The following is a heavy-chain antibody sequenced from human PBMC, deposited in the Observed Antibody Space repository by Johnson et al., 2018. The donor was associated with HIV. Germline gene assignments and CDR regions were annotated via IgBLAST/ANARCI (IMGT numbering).Heavy chain of an antibody. V-gene: IGHV3-7*01. CDR1: GFTFSSYW. D-gene: IGHD6-13*01. CDR2: IKQDGSEK. CDR3: ARDRSMDDALDL. Sequence: EVQLVESGGGLVQPGGSLRLSCAASGFTFSSYWMNWVRQAPGKGLQWVANIKQDGSEKYYVDSVKGRFTISRDNSRNSVYLQMNSLRVEDTAVYNCARDRSMDDALDLWGQGTTVTVSS. J-gene: IGHJ3*01.